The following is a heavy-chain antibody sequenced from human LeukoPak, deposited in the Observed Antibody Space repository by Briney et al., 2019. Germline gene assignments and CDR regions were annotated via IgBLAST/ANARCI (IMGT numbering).Heavy chain of an antibody. CDR2: INSDGSST. CDR1: GFTFSSYW. D-gene: IGHD6-6*01. Sequence: GGSLRLSCAASGFTFSSYWMHWVRQAPGKGLVWVSRINSDGSSTSCADSVKGRFTISRDNAKNTLYLQMNSLRAEDTAVYYCARGVYTRWFDPWGQGTLVTVSS. CDR3: ARGVYTRWFDP. J-gene: IGHJ5*02. V-gene: IGHV3-74*01.